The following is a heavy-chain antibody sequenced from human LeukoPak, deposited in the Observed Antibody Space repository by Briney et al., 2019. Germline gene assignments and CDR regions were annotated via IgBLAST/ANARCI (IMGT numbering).Heavy chain of an antibody. CDR1: GGSISSYY. D-gene: IGHD4-11*01. CDR2: IYSSGST. V-gene: IGHV4-4*09. Sequence: SETLSLTCTVSGGSISSYYWSWIRQPPGKGLEWIGYIYSSGSTNYNPSLESRVTISVDTSKNQFSLKLSSVTAADTAVYYCARMTTKGYYYMDVWGKGTTVTVSS. CDR3: ARMTTKGYYYMDV. J-gene: IGHJ6*03.